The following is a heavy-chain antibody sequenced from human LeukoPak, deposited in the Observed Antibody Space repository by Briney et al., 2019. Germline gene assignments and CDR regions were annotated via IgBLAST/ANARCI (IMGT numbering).Heavy chain of an antibody. CDR2: IYYSGST. J-gene: IGHJ6*03. CDR3: ARRGLGNYYYYMDV. D-gene: IGHD3-16*01. V-gene: IGHV4-59*01. CDR1: GGSISSYY. Sequence: PSETLSLTCTVSGGSISSYYWSWIRQPPGKGLEWIGYIYYSGSTNYNPSLKSRVTISVDTSKNQFSLKLSSVTAADTAVYYCARRGLGNYYYYMDVWDKGTTVTVSS.